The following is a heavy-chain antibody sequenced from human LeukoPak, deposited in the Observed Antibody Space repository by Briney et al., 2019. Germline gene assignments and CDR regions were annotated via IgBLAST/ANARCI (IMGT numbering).Heavy chain of an antibody. CDR3: ARDPGYTANWNYFDY. V-gene: IGHV4-38-2*02. Sequence: SETLSLTCAVSGYSISSGHYWGWIRQPPGKGLEWIGTFHHPGTTYYNPSLSSRVTISVDTSKNQFSLRLNSVTAADTAVYFCARDPGYTANWNYFDYWSQGALVTVSS. CDR2: FHHPGTT. CDR1: GYSISSGHY. D-gene: IGHD1-20*01. J-gene: IGHJ4*02.